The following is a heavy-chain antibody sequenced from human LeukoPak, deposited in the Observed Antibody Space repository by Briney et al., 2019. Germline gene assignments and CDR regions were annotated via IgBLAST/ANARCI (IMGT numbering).Heavy chain of an antibody. D-gene: IGHD3-9*01. CDR3: AKAQRDYDILTGYYG. CDR1: GFTFSSYA. J-gene: IGHJ4*02. CDR2: ISGSGGST. Sequence: GGSQRLSCAASGFTFSSYAMSWVRQAPGKGLEWVSAISGSGGSTYYADSVKGRFTISRDNSKNTLYLQMNSLRAEDTAVYYCAKAQRDYDILTGYYGWGQGTLVTVSS. V-gene: IGHV3-23*01.